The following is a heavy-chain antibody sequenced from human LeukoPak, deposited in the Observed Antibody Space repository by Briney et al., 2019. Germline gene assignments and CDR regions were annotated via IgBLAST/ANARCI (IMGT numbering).Heavy chain of an antibody. CDR2: IYYSGST. Sequence: SETLSLTCTVSGGSISSYYWSWIRQPPGKGLEWIGYIYYSGSTNYNPSLKSRVTISVDTSKNQFSLKLSSVTAADTAVYYCARGRRYCTNGVCYKSYYYYMDVWGKGTTVTVSS. J-gene: IGHJ6*03. CDR1: GGSISSYY. V-gene: IGHV4-59*12. CDR3: ARGRRYCTNGVCYKSYYYYMDV. D-gene: IGHD2-8*01.